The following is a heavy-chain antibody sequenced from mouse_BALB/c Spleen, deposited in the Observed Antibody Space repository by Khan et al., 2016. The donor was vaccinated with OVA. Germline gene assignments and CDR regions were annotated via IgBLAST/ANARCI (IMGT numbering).Heavy chain of an antibody. J-gene: IGHJ3*01. CDR3: ARNYDYDEGLAY. V-gene: IGHV2-2*02. CDR1: GFSLTNYG. D-gene: IGHD2-4*01. CDR2: IWSGGST. Sequence: VQLQESGPGLVQPSQSLSITCTVSGFSLTNYGVHWFRQSPGKGLEWLGLIWSGGSTDYNAAFISRLSISKDNSKSQVFFKMNSLQANDTAIYYCARNYDYDEGLAYWGQGTLVTVSA.